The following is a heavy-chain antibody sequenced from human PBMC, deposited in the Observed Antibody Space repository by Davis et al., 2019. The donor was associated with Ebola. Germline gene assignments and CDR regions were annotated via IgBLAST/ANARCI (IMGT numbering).Heavy chain of an antibody. CDR2: IDPSDSYT. Sequence: KVSCKASGYTFTSYGISWVRQMPGKGLEWMGRIDPSDSYTNYSPSFQGHVTISADKSISTAYLQWSSLKASDTAMYYCARRGYSYGFPPDYWGQGTLVTVSS. D-gene: IGHD5-18*01. CDR3: ARRGYSYGFPPDY. V-gene: IGHV5-10-1*01. J-gene: IGHJ4*02. CDR1: GYTFTSYG.